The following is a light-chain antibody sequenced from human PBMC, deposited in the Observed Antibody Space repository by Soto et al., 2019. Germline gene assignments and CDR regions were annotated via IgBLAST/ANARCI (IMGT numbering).Light chain of an antibody. Sequence: DIVMAQSPDSLAVSLGERATINCKSSQSVLSSSDRRNYLAWYQQKPGQPLKLLIYWASIRESGVPDRFSGRGSGTDFPLTISSLQAEDVAFYYCQKYFATPLTFGQGTKLE. J-gene: IGKJ2*01. CDR1: QSVLSSSDRRNY. CDR2: WAS. CDR3: QKYFATPLT. V-gene: IGKV4-1*01.